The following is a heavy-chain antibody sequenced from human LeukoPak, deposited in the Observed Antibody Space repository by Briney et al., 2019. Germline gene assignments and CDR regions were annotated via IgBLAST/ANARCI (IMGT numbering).Heavy chain of an antibody. J-gene: IGHJ4*02. V-gene: IGHV3-53*01. Sequence: PGGSLRLSCAASGLTVSSNYMSWVRQAPGKGLECVSVIYSGGSTYYADSVKGRFTISRDNSGNTLYLRMNSLRAEDTAAYYCAVANPYTSGWYYFDYWGQGTLVTVSS. CDR3: AVANPYTSGWYYFDY. CDR1: GLTVSSNY. D-gene: IGHD6-19*01. CDR2: IYSGGST.